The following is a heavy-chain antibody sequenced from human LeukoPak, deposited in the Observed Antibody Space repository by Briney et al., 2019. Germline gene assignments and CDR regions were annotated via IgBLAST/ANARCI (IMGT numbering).Heavy chain of an antibody. CDR2: ISGSGGST. Sequence: GGSLRLSCAASGFTFSSYAMSWVRQAPGKGLEWVSAISGSGGSTYYTDSVKGRFTISRDNSKNTLYLQMNSLRAEDTAVYYCAKDITMIVVVPPDYWGQGTLVTVSS. D-gene: IGHD3-22*01. J-gene: IGHJ4*02. CDR3: AKDITMIVVVPPDY. V-gene: IGHV3-23*01. CDR1: GFTFSSYA.